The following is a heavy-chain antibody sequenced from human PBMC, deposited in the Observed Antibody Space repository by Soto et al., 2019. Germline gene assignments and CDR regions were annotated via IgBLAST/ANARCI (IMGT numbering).Heavy chain of an antibody. D-gene: IGHD1-26*01. J-gene: IGHJ4*02. Sequence: QVQLVQSGAEVKKPGASVKVSCKASGYTFTSYGISWVRQAPGQGLEWMGWISAYNGNTNYAQKLQGIDTLITDTSKSTAYMELMSMRSDDTAVYYCARDQRWSYGSGVVDYWGQGTLVTVSS. CDR3: ARDQRWSYGSGVVDY. V-gene: IGHV1-18*01. CDR1: GYTFTSYG. CDR2: ISAYNGNT.